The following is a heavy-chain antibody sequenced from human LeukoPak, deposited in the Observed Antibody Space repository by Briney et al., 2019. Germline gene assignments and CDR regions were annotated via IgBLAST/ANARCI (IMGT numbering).Heavy chain of an antibody. V-gene: IGHV4-59*13. Sequence: SETLSLTCTVSGRSSSSNYWRWIRHPPGKGLEWIGYIHYRGSTNYNPSLKSRVTISVDTSKNQFSLRLSSVTAADTAVYYCAREVGGWLNAWGQGTLVTVSS. J-gene: IGHJ4*02. CDR3: AREVGGWLNA. CDR1: GRSSSSNY. D-gene: IGHD3-22*01. CDR2: IHYRGST.